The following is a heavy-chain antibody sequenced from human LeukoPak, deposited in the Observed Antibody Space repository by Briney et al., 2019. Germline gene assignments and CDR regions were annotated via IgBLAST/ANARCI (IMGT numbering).Heavy chain of an antibody. D-gene: IGHD3-3*01. V-gene: IGHV3-49*03. CDR2: IRSKAYGGTT. J-gene: IGHJ4*01. CDR1: GFSFGAGV. Sequence: GGSLRLSCMASGFSFGAGVMSWFRQAPGKGLEWVGCIRSKAYGGTTQYDASEKGRFTISREDSKSIAYLQMNSLKAEDTAVYYCARSYDVLSGYFPPDYWATEPWSPSPQ. CDR3: ARSYDVLSGYFPPDY.